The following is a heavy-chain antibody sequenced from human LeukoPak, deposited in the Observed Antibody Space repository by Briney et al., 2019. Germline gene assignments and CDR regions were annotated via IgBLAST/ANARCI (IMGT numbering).Heavy chain of an antibody. CDR3: AGALYGDYDFDY. CDR1: GFTFTGYY. J-gene: IGHJ4*02. CDR2: INPNSGGT. V-gene: IGHV1-2*02. Sequence: ASVKVSCKVSGFTFTGYYMHWVRQAPGQGLEWMGWINPNSGGTNYAQKFQGRVTMTRDTSISTAYMELSRLRSDDTAVYYCAGALYGDYDFDYWGQGTLVTVSS. D-gene: IGHD4-17*01.